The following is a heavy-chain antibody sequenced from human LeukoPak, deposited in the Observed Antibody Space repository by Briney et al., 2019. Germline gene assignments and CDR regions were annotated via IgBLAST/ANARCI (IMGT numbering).Heavy chain of an antibody. CDR2: INHSGST. CDR3: ARERLYYDYVWGSYRQRLAFGY. V-gene: IGHV4-34*01. D-gene: IGHD3-16*02. CDR1: GGSFSGYY. Sequence: MASETLSLTCAVYGGSFSGYYWSWIRQPPGKGLEWIGEINHSGSTNYNPSLKSRVTISVDTSKNQFSLKLSSVTAADTAVYYCARERLYYDYVWGSYRQRLAFGYWGQGTLVTVSS. J-gene: IGHJ4*02.